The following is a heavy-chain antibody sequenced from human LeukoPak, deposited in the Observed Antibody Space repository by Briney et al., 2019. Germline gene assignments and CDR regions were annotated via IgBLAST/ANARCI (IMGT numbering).Heavy chain of an antibody. D-gene: IGHD2-21*01. CDR3: ARDRNVWFFDY. CDR2: ISAYNGNT. Sequence: GASVRVSFKASGYTFTSYGISWVRQAPGQGLEWMGWISAYNGNTNYAQKLQGRVTMTTDTSTSTAYMELRSLRSDDTAVYYCARDRNVWFFDYWGQGTLVTVSS. V-gene: IGHV1-18*01. J-gene: IGHJ4*02. CDR1: GYTFTSYG.